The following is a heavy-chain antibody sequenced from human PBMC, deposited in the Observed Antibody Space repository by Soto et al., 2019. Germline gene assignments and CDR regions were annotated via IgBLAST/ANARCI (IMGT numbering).Heavy chain of an antibody. CDR1: GASISSGSSY. CDR3: ARHVMTGPYNYYCSGLDV. Sequence: QLQLQESGPGLVKPSETLSLTCAVSGASISSGSSYWGWLRQPPGKGLEWIGKINYSGSTYYNPSPKRRVTLSVDTSQKHFSLKLSSVTAAATAVYYCARHVMTGPYNYYCSGLDVWCQGTAVTVSS. V-gene: IGHV4-39*01. J-gene: IGHJ6*02. D-gene: IGHD3-9*01. CDR2: INYSGST.